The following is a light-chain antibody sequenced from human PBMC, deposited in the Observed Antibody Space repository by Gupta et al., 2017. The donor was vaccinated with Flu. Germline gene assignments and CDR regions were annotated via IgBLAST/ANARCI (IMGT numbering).Light chain of an antibody. J-gene: IGKJ2*01. CDR3: QQYGSSPPYT. CDR1: QSVSSSY. Sequence: ELVLTQSPGTLSLSPGERATLSCRDSQSVSSSYLAWYQQKPGQAPRLLIYGASSRATGIPDRFSGSGSGTDFTLTISRLEPEDFAGYYCQQYGSSPPYTFGQGTKLEIK. CDR2: GAS. V-gene: IGKV3-20*01.